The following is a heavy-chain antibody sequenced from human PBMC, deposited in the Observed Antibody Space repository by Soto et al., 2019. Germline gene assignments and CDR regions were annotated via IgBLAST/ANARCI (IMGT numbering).Heavy chain of an antibody. CDR1: GYNFTNHW. CDR2: IFPGDSDT. Sequence: GESLKISCKASGYNFTNHWIVWVRQMPGKGLEWMGVIFPGDSDTRYSPSFQGQVTILADKSSSTAFLQWGSLEASDSAMYYCARQRNAYYGMAVWGQGTTVTVSS. CDR3: ARQRNAYYGMAV. V-gene: IGHV5-51*01. J-gene: IGHJ6*02.